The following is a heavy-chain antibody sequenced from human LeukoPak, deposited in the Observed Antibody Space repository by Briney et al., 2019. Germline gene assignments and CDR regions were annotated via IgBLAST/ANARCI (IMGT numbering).Heavy chain of an antibody. J-gene: IGHJ4*02. CDR1: GGSISSYY. D-gene: IGHD4-17*01. V-gene: IGHV4-59*01. Sequence: TSETLSLTCTVSGGSISSYYWSWIRQPPGKGLEWIGYIYYSGSTNYNPSLKSRVTISVDTSKNQFSLKLSSVTAADTAVYYCARATVTTILDYWGQGTLVTVSS. CDR3: ARATVTTILDY. CDR2: IYYSGST.